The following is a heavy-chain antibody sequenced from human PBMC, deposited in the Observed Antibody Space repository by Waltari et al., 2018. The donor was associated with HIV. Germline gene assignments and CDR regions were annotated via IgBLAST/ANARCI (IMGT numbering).Heavy chain of an antibody. CDR3: ARGRYYGMDV. CDR1: AFTFSSFW. Sequence: EVQLVESGGGLVQPGGSLRLSCAGSAFTFSSFWMHWVRQTPGKGLVWVSGINSDGSSTTYADSVKGRFTISRDNPKNTLYLQMSSLRAEDTAVYFCARGRYYGMDVWGQGTTVTVSS. J-gene: IGHJ6*02. CDR2: INSDGSST. V-gene: IGHV3-74*01.